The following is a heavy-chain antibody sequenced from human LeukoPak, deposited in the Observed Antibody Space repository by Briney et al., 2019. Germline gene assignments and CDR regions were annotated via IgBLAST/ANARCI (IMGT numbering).Heavy chain of an antibody. CDR1: GFTFSGYW. Sequence: QPGGSLRLSCAASGFTFSGYWMHWVRQAPGKGLVWVSVINGDGSRTIYADSVKGRFTISRDNAKNTLYLQMNSLRAEDTAVYYCAKGRGTTVTSAANYWSQGTLVTVPS. V-gene: IGHV3-74*01. D-gene: IGHD4-17*01. J-gene: IGHJ4*02. CDR3: AKGRGTTVTSAANY. CDR2: INGDGSRT.